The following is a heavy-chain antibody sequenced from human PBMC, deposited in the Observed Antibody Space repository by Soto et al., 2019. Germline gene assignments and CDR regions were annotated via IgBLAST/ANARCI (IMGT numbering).Heavy chain of an antibody. Sequence: GGSLRLSCAASGFTFSSYWMHWVRQAPGKGLVWVSRINSDGSSTSYAVSVKGRFTISRDNAKNTLYLQMNSLRAEDTAVYYCARLSRAPRKPYYYYGMDVWGQGTTVTVSS. D-gene: IGHD3-16*02. CDR1: GFTFSSYW. CDR2: INSDGSST. V-gene: IGHV3-74*01. J-gene: IGHJ6*02. CDR3: ARLSRAPRKPYYYYGMDV.